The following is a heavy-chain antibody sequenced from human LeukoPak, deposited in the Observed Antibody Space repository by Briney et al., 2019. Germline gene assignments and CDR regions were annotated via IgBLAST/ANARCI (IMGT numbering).Heavy chain of an antibody. CDR1: GGSISSYY. J-gene: IGHJ4*02. D-gene: IGHD3-22*01. V-gene: IGHV4-59*01. CDR3: ARDDAYYYDSSGFNY. Sequence: SETLSLTCTVSGGSISSYYCSWIRQPPGKGLEWIGYIYYSGSTNYNPSLKSRVTLSVGTSKNQFSLKLLSVTAADTAVYYCARDDAYYYDSSGFNYWGQGTLVTVSS. CDR2: IYYSGST.